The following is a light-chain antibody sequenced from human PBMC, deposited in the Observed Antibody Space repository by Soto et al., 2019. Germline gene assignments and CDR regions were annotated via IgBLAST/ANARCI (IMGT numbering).Light chain of an antibody. CDR3: QQLNSYPYT. CDR2: AAS. V-gene: IGKV1-9*01. J-gene: IGKJ2*01. Sequence: DIQLTQSPSFLSPSVGDRVTITCRASQDMNRDLAWYHQRPGTAPKLLIYAASILQSGVPSRFSGSGSGTLFTLTITCLQREDLGTYFCQQLNSYPYTFGQGTKL. CDR1: QDMNRD.